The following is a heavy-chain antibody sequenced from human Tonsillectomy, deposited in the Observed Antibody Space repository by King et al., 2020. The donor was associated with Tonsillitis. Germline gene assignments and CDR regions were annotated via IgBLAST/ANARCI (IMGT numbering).Heavy chain of an antibody. CDR3: AKAYYGSGGYSTGDS. Sequence: VQLVESGGGLVQPGGSLRLSCAASGFTFSSYAMSWVRQAPGKGLEWVSTISGSDGRTYYADSVKGRFTISRDNSKNTLYLQMNSLRAEDTALYYCAKAYYGSGGYSTGDSWGQGTLVTVSS. D-gene: IGHD3-10*01. J-gene: IGHJ4*02. CDR2: ISGSDGRT. V-gene: IGHV3-23*04. CDR1: GFTFSSYA.